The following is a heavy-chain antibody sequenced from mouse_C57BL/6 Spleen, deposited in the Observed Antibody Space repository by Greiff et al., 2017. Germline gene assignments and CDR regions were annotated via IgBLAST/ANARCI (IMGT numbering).Heavy chain of an antibody. Sequence: QVQLQQPGAELVMPGASVQLSCKASGYTFTSYWMHWVKQRPGQGLEWIGEIDPSDSYTNYNQKFKGKSTLTVDKSSSTAYMQLSSLTSEDSAVYYCARRGDWGFDYWGQGTTLTVSS. D-gene: IGHD4-1*01. V-gene: IGHV1-69*01. CDR2: IDPSDSYT. CDR1: GYTFTSYW. J-gene: IGHJ2*01. CDR3: ARRGDWGFDY.